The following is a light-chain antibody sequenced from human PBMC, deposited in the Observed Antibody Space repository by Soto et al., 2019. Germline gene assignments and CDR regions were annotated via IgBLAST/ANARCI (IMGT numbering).Light chain of an antibody. V-gene: IGLV1-44*01. J-gene: IGLJ3*02. CDR2: SNN. Sequence: QSVLTQPPSASGTPGQRVTISCSGSSSNIVSNTVNWYQQLPGTAPKLLIYSNNQRPSGVPDRFSGSKSGTSASLAISGLQSEDEADYYCAAWDDSLNGPGFGGGTKLTVL. CDR3: AAWDDSLNGPG. CDR1: SSNIVSNT.